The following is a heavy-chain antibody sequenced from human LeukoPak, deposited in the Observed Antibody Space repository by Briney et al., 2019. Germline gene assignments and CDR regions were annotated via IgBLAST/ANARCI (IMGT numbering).Heavy chain of an antibody. Sequence: SDTLSLTCAVYGESLNYYYWSWIRQSPGKGLEWIGDIFDGKTINYNPSLKSRVTISAATSSQQFSLNLKSVTAADTAVYFCASGAWAARLNSWAQGAPVIVSS. V-gene: IGHV4-34*12. CDR3: ASGAWAARLNS. CDR2: IFDGKTI. D-gene: IGHD4-23*01. J-gene: IGHJ4*02. CDR1: GESLNYYY.